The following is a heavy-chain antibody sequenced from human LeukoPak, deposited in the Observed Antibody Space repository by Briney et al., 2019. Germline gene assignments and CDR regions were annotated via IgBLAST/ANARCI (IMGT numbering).Heavy chain of an antibody. V-gene: IGHV3-48*03. J-gene: IGHJ2*01. Sequence: GGSLRLSCAASGFTFSSYEMNWVRQAPGKGLEWVSYISSSGSTIYYADSVKGQFTISRDNAKNSLYLQMNSLRAEDTAVYYCAREHPDWYFDLWGRGTLVTVSS. CDR3: AREHPDWYFDL. CDR1: GFTFSSYE. CDR2: ISSSGSTI.